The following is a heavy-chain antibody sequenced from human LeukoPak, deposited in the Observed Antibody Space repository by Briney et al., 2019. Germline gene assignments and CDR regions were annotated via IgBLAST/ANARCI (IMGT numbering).Heavy chain of an antibody. Sequence: PSETLSLTCAVYGGSFSGYYWSWIRQPPGKGLEWIGEINHSGSTNYNPSLKSRVTISVDTSKNQFSLKLSSVTAADTAVYYCAGGRRGNKAFDIWGQGTMVTVSS. CDR1: GGSFSGYY. J-gene: IGHJ3*02. CDR3: AGGRRGNKAFDI. D-gene: IGHD1-14*01. V-gene: IGHV4-34*01. CDR2: INHSGST.